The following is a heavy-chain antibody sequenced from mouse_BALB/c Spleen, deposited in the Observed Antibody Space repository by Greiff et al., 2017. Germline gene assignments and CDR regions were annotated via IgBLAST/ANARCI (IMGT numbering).Heavy chain of an antibody. CDR2: IYPGNVNT. D-gene: IGHD2-4*01. Sequence: VQLQQPGPELVKPGASVRISCKASGYTFTSYYIHWVKQRPGQGLEWIGWIYPGNVNTKYNEKFKGKATLTADKSSSTAYMQLSSLTSEDSAVYFCAREDYDRFAYWGQGTLVTVSA. CDR3: AREDYDRFAY. J-gene: IGHJ3*01. CDR1: GYTFTSYY. V-gene: IGHV1S56*01.